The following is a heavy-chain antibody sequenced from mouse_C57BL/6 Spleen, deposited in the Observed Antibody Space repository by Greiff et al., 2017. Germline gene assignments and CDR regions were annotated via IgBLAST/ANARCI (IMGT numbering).Heavy chain of an antibody. J-gene: IGHJ2*01. CDR1: GYTFTDYN. Sequence: VQLMQSGPELVKPGASVKIPCKASGYTFTDYNMDWVKQSHGKSLEWIGDLNPNNGGNPYNQTFKGKATLTVDKSSSTAYMELRSLTSEDTAVYYCARTMECYYYDYWGQGTPLTVSS. CDR3: ARTMECYYYDY. CDR2: LNPNNGGN. V-gene: IGHV1-18*01.